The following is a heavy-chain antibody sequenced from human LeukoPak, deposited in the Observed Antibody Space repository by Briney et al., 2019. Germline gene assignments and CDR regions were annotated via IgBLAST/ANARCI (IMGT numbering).Heavy chain of an antibody. CDR2: INHSGST. J-gene: IGHJ6*03. V-gene: IGHV4-34*01. CDR3: ARHYYDSGSLPNYYYYMDV. D-gene: IGHD3-10*01. Sequence: TSETLSLTCAVYGGSFSGFYWSWIRQPPGKGLDWIGEINHSGSTNYNPSLKSRVTISVDTSKNQFSLKLSSVTAADTAVYYCARHYYDSGSLPNYYYYMDVWGKGTTVTISS. CDR1: GGSFSGFY.